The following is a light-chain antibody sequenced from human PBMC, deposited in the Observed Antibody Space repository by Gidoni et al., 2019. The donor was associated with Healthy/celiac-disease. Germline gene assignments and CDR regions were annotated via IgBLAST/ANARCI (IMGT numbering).Light chain of an antibody. J-gene: IGKJ4*01. Sequence: DIQMTQSPSSVSASVGDRVTITCRASQGISSWLDWYQQKPGKATKLLIYAASSLQSGVPSRFSGRGFGTDFTLTISSLQPEDFATYYCQQANSLPRTFGGXTKVEIK. CDR3: QQANSLPRT. CDR2: AAS. V-gene: IGKV1-12*01. CDR1: QGISSW.